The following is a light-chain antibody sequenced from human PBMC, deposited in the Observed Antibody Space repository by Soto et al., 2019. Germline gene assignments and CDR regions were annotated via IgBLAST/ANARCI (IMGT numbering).Light chain of an antibody. CDR2: EVT. J-gene: IGLJ3*02. CDR1: SSDVGGYNY. CDR3: SSHAGIINVV. Sequence: QSALTQPPSASGSPGQSVTISCTGTSSDVGGYNYVSWYQQHPGKAPKLMIYEVTKRPSGVPDRFSGSKSGNTASLTVSGLLAEEEADYYCSSHAGIINVVFGGGTKVTVL. V-gene: IGLV2-8*01.